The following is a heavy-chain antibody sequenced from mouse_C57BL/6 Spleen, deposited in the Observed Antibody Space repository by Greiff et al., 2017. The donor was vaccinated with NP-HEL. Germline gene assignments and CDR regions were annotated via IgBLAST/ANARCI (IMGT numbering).Heavy chain of an antibody. J-gene: IGHJ4*01. CDR1: GFTFNTYA. V-gene: IGHV10-3*01. CDR3: VRESGYYYGSIYAMDY. D-gene: IGHD1-1*01. Sequence: EVKVVESGGGLVQPKGSLKLSCAASGFTFNTYAMHWVRKAPGKGLEWVARIRSKSSNYATYYADSVKDRFTISRDDSQSMLYLQMNNLKTEDTAMYYCVRESGYYYGSIYAMDYWGQGTSVTVSS. CDR2: IRSKSSNYAT.